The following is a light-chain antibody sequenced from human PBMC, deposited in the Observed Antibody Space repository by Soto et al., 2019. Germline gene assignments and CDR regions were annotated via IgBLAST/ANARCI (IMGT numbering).Light chain of an antibody. CDR1: SGDVGDDNF. V-gene: IGLV2-8*01. CDR2: EVN. CDR3: SSYTGSNSVI. Sequence: QSVLTQPPSASGSPGQSVTISCTGTSGDVGDDNFVSWYQYHPGKVPKVMIYEVNKRPSGVPDRFSGSKSGNTASLTVSGLQAEDEADYYCSSYTGSNSVIFGGGTQLTVL. J-gene: IGLJ2*01.